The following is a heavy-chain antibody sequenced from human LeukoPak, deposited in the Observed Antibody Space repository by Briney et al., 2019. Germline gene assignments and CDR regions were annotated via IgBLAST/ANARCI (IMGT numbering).Heavy chain of an antibody. Sequence: SETLSLTCAVYGGSFSGSYWSWIRQPPGKGLEWIGEINHSGSTNYNPSPKSRVTISVDTSKNQFSLKLSSVTAADTAVYYCARVYGDYEGFDYWGRGTLVTVSS. D-gene: IGHD4-17*01. V-gene: IGHV4-34*01. J-gene: IGHJ4*02. CDR2: INHSGST. CDR3: ARVYGDYEGFDY. CDR1: GGSFSGSY.